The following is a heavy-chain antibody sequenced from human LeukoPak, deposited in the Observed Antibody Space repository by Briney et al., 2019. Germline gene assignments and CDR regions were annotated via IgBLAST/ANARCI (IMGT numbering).Heavy chain of an antibody. CDR3: AGGKWLRPLDAFDI. V-gene: IGHV1-69*05. Sequence: ASVKVSCKASGGTFSSYAISWVRQPPGQGLEWMGGIIPIFGTANYAQKFQGRVTITTDESTSTAYMELSSLRSEDTAVYYCAGGKWLRPLDAFDIWGQGTMVTVSS. CDR1: GGTFSSYA. D-gene: IGHD5-12*01. J-gene: IGHJ3*02. CDR2: IIPIFGTA.